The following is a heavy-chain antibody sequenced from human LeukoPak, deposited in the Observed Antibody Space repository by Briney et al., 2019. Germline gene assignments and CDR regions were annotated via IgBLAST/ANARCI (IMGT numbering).Heavy chain of an antibody. D-gene: IGHD1-26*01. CDR1: GFTFSSYA. CDR3: AKVRPSGSYYVGFDY. CDR2: ISGSGGST. J-gene: IGHJ4*02. V-gene: IGHV3-23*01. Sequence: GGSLRLSXAASGFTFSSYAMSWVRQAPGRGLEWVSRISGSGGSTYYADSVKGRFTNSRDNSKNTLYLQMNSLRADDTAVYYCAKVRPSGSYYVGFDYWGQGTLVTVSS.